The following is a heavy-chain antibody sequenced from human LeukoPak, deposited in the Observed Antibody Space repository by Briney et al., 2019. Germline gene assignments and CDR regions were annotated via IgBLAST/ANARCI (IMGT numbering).Heavy chain of an antibody. J-gene: IGHJ5*02. CDR1: GGSVNSGSYY. CDR2: ISYSGST. V-gene: IGHV4-61*01. CDR3: ARKSPYYGSGSRDNWFDP. D-gene: IGHD3-10*01. Sequence: SETLSLTCTVSGGSVNSGSYYWNWIRQPPGKGLEWIGYISYSGSTNYNPSVKSRVTISVDTSKNQFSLELSSVTAADTAVYYCARKSPYYGSGSRDNWFDPWGQGTLVTVSS.